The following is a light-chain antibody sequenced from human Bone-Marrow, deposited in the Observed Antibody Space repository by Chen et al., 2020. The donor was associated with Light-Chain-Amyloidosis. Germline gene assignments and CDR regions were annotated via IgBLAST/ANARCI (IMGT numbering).Light chain of an antibody. Sequence: QSVLTQPPSASGTPGQRVTISCSGSRSNIGRNYVYWYQQLPGTAPKLLIFLNGQRPSGVPDRFSGSKSGTAGALAIGGLQSDDGADYFCADWDDSLAGWVVGGGTKLTVL. CDR3: ADWDDSLAGWV. J-gene: IGLJ3*02. CDR2: LNG. V-gene: IGLV1-47*01. CDR1: RSNIGRNY.